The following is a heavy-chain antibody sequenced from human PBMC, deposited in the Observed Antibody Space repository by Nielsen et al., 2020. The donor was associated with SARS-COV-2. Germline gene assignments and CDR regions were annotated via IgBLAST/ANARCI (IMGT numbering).Heavy chain of an antibody. J-gene: IGHJ5*01. CDR1: GFTFNNFA. CDR3: ARETEDSASSWFEF. CDR2: ISYDGTTR. Sequence: GESLKISCAASGFTFNNFAMHWVRQAPGKGLEWVAIISYDGTTRYNEHSAKGRFTISRDNSRHTLFLQMNNLRVQDTAVYYCARETEDSASSWFEFWGQGVLVTVSS. V-gene: IGHV3-30*04. D-gene: IGHD6-13*01.